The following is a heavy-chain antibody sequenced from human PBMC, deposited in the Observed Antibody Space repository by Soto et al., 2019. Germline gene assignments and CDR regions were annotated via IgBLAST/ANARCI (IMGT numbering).Heavy chain of an antibody. Sequence: EVQLVESGGGLVQPGGSLRLSCVDSGFTFSSYWMHWVRQVPGKGLVWVSRINSDGSSTAYADSVRGRFTISRDNTKNTLYLEMHSLRAEDTAVYYCTRDSFTVLAWGQGTLVTVSS. D-gene: IGHD4-17*01. CDR3: TRDSFTVLA. CDR2: INSDGSST. CDR1: GFTFSSYW. V-gene: IGHV3-74*01. J-gene: IGHJ5*02.